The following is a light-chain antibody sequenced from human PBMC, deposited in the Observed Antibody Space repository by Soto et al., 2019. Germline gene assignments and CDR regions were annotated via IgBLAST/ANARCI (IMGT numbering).Light chain of an antibody. CDR3: SAYAGRYTFV. CDR1: SSEIGAYNY. J-gene: IGLJ1*01. CDR2: EVS. V-gene: IGLV2-8*01. Sequence: QSVLTQPPSASGSPGQSVTISCTGTSSEIGAYNYVSWYQQHPGKAPKFMIYEVSKRPSGVPDRFSGSKSGNTASLTVSGLQAEDEADYYCSAYAGRYTFVFGTGTRSPS.